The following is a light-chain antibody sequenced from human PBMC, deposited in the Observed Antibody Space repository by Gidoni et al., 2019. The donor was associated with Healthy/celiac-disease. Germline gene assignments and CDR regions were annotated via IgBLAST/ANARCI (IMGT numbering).Light chain of an antibody. J-gene: IGLJ3*02. V-gene: IGLV3-25*03. CDR2: KDS. Sequence: SYELTPPPSVSVSPGQTARITCSGDALPKQYAYWYQQKPGQAPVLVIYKDSERPSGIPERFSGPSSGTTVTLTISGVQAEDEADYYCQSADSSGTYRVFGGGTKLTVL. CDR1: ALPKQY. CDR3: QSADSSGTYRV.